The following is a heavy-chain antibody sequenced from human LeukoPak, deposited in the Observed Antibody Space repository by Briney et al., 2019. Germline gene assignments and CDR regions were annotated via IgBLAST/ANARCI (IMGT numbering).Heavy chain of an antibody. CDR2: TSSSDAGT. CDR1: GFTLSTYA. D-gene: IGHD5-24*01. V-gene: IGHV3-23*01. CDR3: AKDRGRGMPTNFDY. J-gene: IGHJ4*02. Sequence: GGSLRLSCAASGFTLSTYAMSWVRQTPGKGLEWVAATSSSDAGTYHADSVKGRFTISRDNSKNTLYLQMNSLRTEDTAVYYCAKDRGRGMPTNFDYWGQGTLVTVSS.